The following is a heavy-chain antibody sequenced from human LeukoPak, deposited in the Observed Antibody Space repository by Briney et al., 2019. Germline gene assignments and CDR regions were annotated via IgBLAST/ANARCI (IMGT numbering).Heavy chain of an antibody. Sequence: PRGSLTLSCAASGFTFNSYVMHWVRQAPGKGPEWVAVIEYDENRKYYEDSVKGRFTISRDNSKNMLYLQINSLTTEDTAVYYCARGYGENSDYHLKYWGQGTLVTVSS. CDR1: GFTFNSYV. D-gene: IGHD4-11*01. CDR2: IEYDENRK. CDR3: ARGYGENSDYHLKY. V-gene: IGHV3-30*03. J-gene: IGHJ4*02.